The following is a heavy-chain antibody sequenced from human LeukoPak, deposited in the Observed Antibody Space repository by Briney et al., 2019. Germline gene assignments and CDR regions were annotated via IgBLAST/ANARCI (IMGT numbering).Heavy chain of an antibody. Sequence: TSETLSLTCTVSGASISNGAYYWTWIRQPAGKGLEWIGRFFPSGSTNYNPSLKSRVTISVDRSKNQFSLKLSSVTAADTAVYYCARHPGQKNWFDPWGQGTLVTVSS. CDR2: FFPSGST. D-gene: IGHD3-10*01. CDR3: ARHPGQKNWFDP. J-gene: IGHJ5*02. V-gene: IGHV4-61*02. CDR1: GASISNGAYY.